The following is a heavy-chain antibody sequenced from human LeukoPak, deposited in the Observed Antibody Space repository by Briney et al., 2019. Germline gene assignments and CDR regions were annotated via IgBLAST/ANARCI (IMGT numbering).Heavy chain of an antibody. Sequence: GGSLRLSCAASTFTFSSYNMNWVRQAPGKGLEWVSSISSSGTYIYYRDSVKGRFTISRDNAENSLYLEMNSLRVEDTAVYYCAKARGFMIVVVSFDYWGQGTLVTVSS. CDR1: TFTFSSYN. D-gene: IGHD3-22*01. V-gene: IGHV3-21*01. CDR3: AKARGFMIVVVSFDY. CDR2: ISSSGTYI. J-gene: IGHJ4*02.